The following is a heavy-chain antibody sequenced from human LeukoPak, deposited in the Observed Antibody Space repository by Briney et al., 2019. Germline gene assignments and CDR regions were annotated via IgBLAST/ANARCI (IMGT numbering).Heavy chain of an antibody. CDR3: AKDGGYYYYYYMDV. J-gene: IGHJ6*03. V-gene: IGHV3-23*01. CDR2: ISGSGAST. D-gene: IGHD3-16*01. Sequence: PGGSLRLSCAASGFTFSSYAMSWVRQAPGKGLEWVSAISGSGASTSYADSVKGRFTISRDNSKNTLYLQMNSLRAEDTAVYYCAKDGGYYYYYYMDVWGKGTTVTVPS. CDR1: GFTFSSYA.